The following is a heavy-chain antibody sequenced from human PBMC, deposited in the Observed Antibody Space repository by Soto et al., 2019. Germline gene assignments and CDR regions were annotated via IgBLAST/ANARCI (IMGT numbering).Heavy chain of an antibody. CDR1: GGTFSSYA. V-gene: IGHV1-69*06. CDR3: ARDRHYYDSSGYYPRYFDY. CDR2: IIPIFGTA. J-gene: IGHJ4*02. D-gene: IGHD3-22*01. Sequence: SVKVSCKASGGTFSSYAISWVRQAPGRGLEWMGGIIPIFGTANYAQKFQGRVTITADKSTSTAYMELSSLRSEDTAVYYCARDRHYYDSSGYYPRYFDYWGQGTLVTVSS.